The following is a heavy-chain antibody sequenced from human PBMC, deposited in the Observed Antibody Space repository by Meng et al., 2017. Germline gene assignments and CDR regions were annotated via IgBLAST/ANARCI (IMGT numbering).Heavy chain of an antibody. CDR2: INAGNGNT. CDR3: ARSHVLLWFGEDLDY. J-gene: IGHJ4*02. CDR1: GGTFTGYA. Sequence: VQLVPAGAVVKKPGFSVKVSCKASGGTFTGYAMHWVRQAPGQRLEWMGWINAGNGNTKYSQKFQGRVTITRDTSASTAYMELSSLRSEDTAVYYCARSHVLLWFGEDLDYWGQGTLVTVSS. V-gene: IGHV1-3*01. D-gene: IGHD3-10*01.